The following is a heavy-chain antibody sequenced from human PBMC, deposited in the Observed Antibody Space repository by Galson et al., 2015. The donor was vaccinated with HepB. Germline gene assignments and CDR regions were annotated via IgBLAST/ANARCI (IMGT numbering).Heavy chain of an antibody. V-gene: IGHV1-46*03. CDR1: GYTLTELS. CDR2: INPSGGST. D-gene: IGHD6-19*01. Sequence: SVKVSCKVSGYTLTELSMHWVRQAPGQGLEWMGIINPSGGSTSYAQKFQGRVTMTRDTSTSTVYMELSSLRSEDTAVYYCARGDRQWLVFWGQGTLVTVSS. CDR3: ARGDRQWLVF. J-gene: IGHJ4*02.